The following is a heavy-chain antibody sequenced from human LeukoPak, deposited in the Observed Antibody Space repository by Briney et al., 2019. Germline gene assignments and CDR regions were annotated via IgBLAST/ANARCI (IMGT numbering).Heavy chain of an antibody. CDR2: IIPNSGGT. D-gene: IGHD3-22*01. CDR1: GYSLTGHY. Sequence: ASVKVSCKPSGYSLTGHYMHWVRQAPGQGLEWMGWIIPNSGGTSFAQKFQGRVTMTRDTSISTAYMELSRLRFDDTAVYYCARDRAYSSGRDDTFDLWGQGTMVIVSS. J-gene: IGHJ3*01. V-gene: IGHV1-2*02. CDR3: ARDRAYSSGRDDTFDL.